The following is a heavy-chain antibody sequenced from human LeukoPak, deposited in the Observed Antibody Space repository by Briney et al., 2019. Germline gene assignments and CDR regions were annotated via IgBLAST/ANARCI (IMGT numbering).Heavy chain of an antibody. Sequence: ASVKVSCKASGYSFSSYDINWVRQATGQGLEWTGWMNPNSGNTGYAQKFQGRLTMTRSTSISTAYMELSSLTSEDTAVYYCARVQRVEFPLKYYFDYWGQGTLVTVSS. D-gene: IGHD2-21*01. CDR2: MNPNSGNT. CDR1: GYSFSSYD. J-gene: IGHJ4*02. V-gene: IGHV1-8*01. CDR3: ARVQRVEFPLKYYFDY.